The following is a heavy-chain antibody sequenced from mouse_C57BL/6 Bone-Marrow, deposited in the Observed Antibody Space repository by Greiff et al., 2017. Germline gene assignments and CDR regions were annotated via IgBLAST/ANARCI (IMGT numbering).Heavy chain of an antibody. Sequence: VQLQQPGAELVKPGASVKLSCKASGYTFTSYWMQWVKQRPGQGLEWIGEIAPSDSYTNYNQEFKGKATLTVDTSSSTAYMQLSSLTSEDSAVYYCARGDYSSFAYWGQGTLVTVSA. CDR1: GYTFTSYW. CDR3: ARGDYSSFAY. V-gene: IGHV1-50*01. D-gene: IGHD2-12*01. CDR2: IAPSDSYT. J-gene: IGHJ3*01.